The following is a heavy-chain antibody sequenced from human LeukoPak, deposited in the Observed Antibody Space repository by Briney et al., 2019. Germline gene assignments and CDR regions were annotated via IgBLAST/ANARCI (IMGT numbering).Heavy chain of an antibody. D-gene: IGHD5-18*01. CDR1: GGTFSSFA. CDR2: FIPLFGTA. J-gene: IGHJ4*02. CDR3: ARVPLSDLDMVNYSGFDY. V-gene: IGHV1-69*13. Sequence: SVKVSCKAPGGTFSSFAFGWVRQAPGQGLEWMGGFIPLFGTANFAQMFQGRVTMTADESTTTAYMELRSLRSEDTAVYYCARVPLSDLDMVNYSGFDYWGQGTLVTVSS.